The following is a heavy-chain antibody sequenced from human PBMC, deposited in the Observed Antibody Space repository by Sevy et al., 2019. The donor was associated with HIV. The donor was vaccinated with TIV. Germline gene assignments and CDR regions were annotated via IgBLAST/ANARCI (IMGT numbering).Heavy chain of an antibody. CDR1: GFNFGNHA. CDR3: ARDLISGSYSQSLDY. D-gene: IGHD1-26*01. Sequence: GGSLRLSCAASGFNFGNHAMHWVRQAPGKGLDWVAVISSDGNSQYSADSVKGRFTLSRDNSKNTLYLEMDSLRVEDTAVYYCARDLISGSYSQSLDYWGQGTLVTVSS. V-gene: IGHV3-30*04. J-gene: IGHJ4*02. CDR2: ISSDGNSQ.